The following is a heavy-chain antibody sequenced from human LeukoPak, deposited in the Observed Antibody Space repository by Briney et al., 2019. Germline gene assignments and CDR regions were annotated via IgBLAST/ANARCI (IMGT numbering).Heavy chain of an antibody. CDR1: GFTFTDHY. CDR2: ISSGSTYT. Sequence: KPGGSLRLSCGASGFTFTDHYMSWIRQAPGKGLEWVSYISSGSTYTNYADSVKGRFTISRDNAKNSLYLQMNSLSAEDTAVYYCARARPYSGSHGGDYWGQGTLVTVAS. D-gene: IGHD1-26*01. V-gene: IGHV3-11*05. CDR3: ARARPYSGSHGGDY. J-gene: IGHJ4*02.